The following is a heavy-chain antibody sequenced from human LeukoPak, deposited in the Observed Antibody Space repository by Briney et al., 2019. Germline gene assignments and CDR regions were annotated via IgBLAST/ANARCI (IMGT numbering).Heavy chain of an antibody. CDR2: VNPNSGGT. D-gene: IGHD3-9*01. J-gene: IGHJ4*02. Sequence: VASVKVSCKASGYTSTGYYMHWVRQAPGQGLEWMGWVNPNSGGTNYAQKFQGRVTMTRDTSISTVYTELSRLTSDDTAVFYCARRYYDALTGYYPFDHWGQGTLVTVSS. V-gene: IGHV1-2*02. CDR3: ARRYYDALTGYYPFDH. CDR1: GYTSTGYY.